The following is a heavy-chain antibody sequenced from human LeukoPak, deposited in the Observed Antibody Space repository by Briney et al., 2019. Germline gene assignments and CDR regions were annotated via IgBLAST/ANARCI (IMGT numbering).Heavy chain of an antibody. J-gene: IGHJ4*02. CDR2: IYYSGST. V-gene: IGHV4-59*08. CDR1: GGSISSYY. D-gene: IGHD6-13*01. CDR3: ARHEGYSSSWYFDY. Sequence: PSETLSLTCTVSGGSISSYYWSWIRQPPGKGLEWIGYIYYSGSTNYNPSLKSRVTISVDTSKNQFSLKPSFVTAADTAVYYCARHEGYSSSWYFDYWGQGTLVTVSS.